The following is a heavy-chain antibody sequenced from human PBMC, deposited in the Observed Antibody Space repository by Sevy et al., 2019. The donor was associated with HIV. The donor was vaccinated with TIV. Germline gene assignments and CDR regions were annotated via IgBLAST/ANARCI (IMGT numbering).Heavy chain of an antibody. D-gene: IGHD3-3*01. V-gene: IGHV1-3*01. CDR2: INAGNGDT. Sequence: ASVKVSCKASGYKFTNYAIHWVRQAPGQRLEWMGWINAGNGDTKYSLTFQGRVTITRDTSATTAYMELSSLRSEDTAVYYCARDIFADYWGQGTLVTVSS. J-gene: IGHJ4*02. CDR3: ARDIFADY. CDR1: GYKFTNYA.